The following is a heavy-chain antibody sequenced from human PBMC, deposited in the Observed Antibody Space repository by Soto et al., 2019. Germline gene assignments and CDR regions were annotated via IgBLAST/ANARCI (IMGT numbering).Heavy chain of an antibody. CDR1: GFTFSSYW. D-gene: IGHD4-4*01. Sequence: EVQLVESGGGLVQPGGSLRLSCAASGFTFSSYWMHWVRQAPGKGLVWVSRINSDGSSTSYADSVKGRFTISRDNAKNTLYLKMNSLRAEDTAVYYCARGAVTTFSRYYYYGMDVWGQGTTVTVS. CDR2: INSDGSST. CDR3: ARGAVTTFSRYYYYGMDV. J-gene: IGHJ6*02. V-gene: IGHV3-74*01.